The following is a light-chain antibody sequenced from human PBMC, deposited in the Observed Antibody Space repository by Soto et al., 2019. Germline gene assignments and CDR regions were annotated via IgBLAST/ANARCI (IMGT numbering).Light chain of an antibody. Sequence: DIQMTQSPSTPSASVGDRVTITCPASQSISSWLAWYQQKPGKAPKLLIYDASSLESGVPSRFSGSGSGTEFTLTISSLQPDDFATYYCQQYNSYSPWTFGQGTKVDIK. J-gene: IGKJ1*01. CDR2: DAS. CDR1: QSISSW. V-gene: IGKV1-5*01. CDR3: QQYNSYSPWT.